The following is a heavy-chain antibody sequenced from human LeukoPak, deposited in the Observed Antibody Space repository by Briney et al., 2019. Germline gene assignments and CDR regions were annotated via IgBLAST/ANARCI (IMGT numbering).Heavy chain of an antibody. V-gene: IGHV3-48*03. J-gene: IGHJ4*02. CDR2: IGSRGTTI. CDR3: ATVLWGGQFDY. CDR1: GFTFSGYE. Sequence: GGSLRVSCAASGFTFSGYEMTWVRQAPGKGLEWVSYIGSRGTTIYYADSVEGRFTISRDNAKSSLYLQMNSLRGEDTAVYYCATVLWGGQFDYWGQGTLVTVSS. D-gene: IGHD2-21*01.